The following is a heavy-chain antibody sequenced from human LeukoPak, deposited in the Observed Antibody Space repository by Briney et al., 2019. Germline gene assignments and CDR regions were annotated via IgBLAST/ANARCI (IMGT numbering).Heavy chain of an antibody. J-gene: IGHJ4*02. V-gene: IGHV4-39*07. CDR2: YFYCCTC. CDR1: GASISSSSSC. CDR3: ARDRRDSYNYYFDY. Sequence: SETLSLTCTVSGASISSSSSCWAWIRQPPGKGREWFGSYFYCCTCYYNPSLKSRVTISVDTSKNQFSLKLKSVTAEDTAVYYCARDRRDSYNYYFDYWGQGTLVTVSS. D-gene: IGHD5-24*01.